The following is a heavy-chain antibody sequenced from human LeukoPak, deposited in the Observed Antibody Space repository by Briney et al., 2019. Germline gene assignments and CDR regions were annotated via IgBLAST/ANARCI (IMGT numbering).Heavy chain of an antibody. CDR3: ASLYGDYDDY. V-gene: IGHV3-30*03. CDR1: GFTFSSYG. Sequence: GGSLRLSCAASGFTFSSYGMHWVRQAPGKGLEWVAVISYDGSNKYYADSVKGRSTISRDNSKNTLYLQMNSLRAEDTAVYYCASLYGDYDDYWGQGTLVTVSS. CDR2: ISYDGSNK. J-gene: IGHJ4*02. D-gene: IGHD4-17*01.